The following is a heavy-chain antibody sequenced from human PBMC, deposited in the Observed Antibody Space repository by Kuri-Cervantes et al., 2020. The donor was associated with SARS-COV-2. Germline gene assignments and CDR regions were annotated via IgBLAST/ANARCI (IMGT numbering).Heavy chain of an antibody. CDR2: IYYSGST. Sequence: SETLSLTCTVSGGSISSSSYYWGWIRQPPGKGLEWIGSIYYSGSTYYNPSLKSRVTISVDTSKNQFSLKLSSVTAADMAVYYCARQYCTNGVCYTPSDYWGQGTLVTVSS. CDR3: ARQYCTNGVCYTPSDY. CDR1: GGSISSSSYY. J-gene: IGHJ4*02. D-gene: IGHD2-8*01. V-gene: IGHV4-39*01.